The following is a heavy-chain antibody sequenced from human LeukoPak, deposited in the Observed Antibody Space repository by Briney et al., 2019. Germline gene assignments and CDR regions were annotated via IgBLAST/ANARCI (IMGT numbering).Heavy chain of an antibody. J-gene: IGHJ3*02. Sequence: VASVKVSCRASGGTFSSYAIRWVRQAPGQGLEWMGGIIPIFGTANYAQKFQGRVTITADESTSKAYMELSSLRSEDTAVYYCATVDGGNSGGEDAFDIWGQGTMVTVSS. CDR3: ATVDGGNSGGEDAFDI. V-gene: IGHV1-69*13. CDR2: IIPIFGTA. CDR1: GGTFSSYA. D-gene: IGHD4-23*01.